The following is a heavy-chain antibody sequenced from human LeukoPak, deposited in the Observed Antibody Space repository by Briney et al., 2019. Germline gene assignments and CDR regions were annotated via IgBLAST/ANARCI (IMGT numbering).Heavy chain of an antibody. D-gene: IGHD5-18*01. CDR2: ISSSGSTI. CDR3: AKLLTGGYNSGQNDY. J-gene: IGHJ4*02. CDR1: GFTFDDYG. Sequence: QTGGSLRLSCAASGFTFDDYGMSWVRQAPGKGLEWVSYISSSGSTIYYADSVKGRFTISRDNSKNTLYLQMNSLRAEDTAVYYCAKLLTGGYNSGQNDYWGQGILVTVSS. V-gene: IGHV3-48*01.